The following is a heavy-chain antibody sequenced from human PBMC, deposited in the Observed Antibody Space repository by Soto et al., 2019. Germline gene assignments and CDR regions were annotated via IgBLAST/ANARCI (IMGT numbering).Heavy chain of an antibody. CDR3: ARVTSSSSWNYYYYYGMDV. Sequence: SETLSLTCTVSGDSVDNLYWSWIRQPPGKGLEWIGYIYYSGSTNYNPSLKSRVTISVDTSKNQFSLKLSSVTAADTAVYYCARVTSSSSWNYYYYYGMDVWGQGTTVTVSS. V-gene: IGHV4-59*02. CDR1: GDSVDNLY. CDR2: IYYSGST. J-gene: IGHJ6*02. D-gene: IGHD6-13*01.